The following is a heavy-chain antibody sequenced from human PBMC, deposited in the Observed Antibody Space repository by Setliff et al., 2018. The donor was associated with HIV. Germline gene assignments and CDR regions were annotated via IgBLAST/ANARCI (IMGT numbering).Heavy chain of an antibody. D-gene: IGHD4-17*01. CDR3: AKGHGDYRGNYMDV. CDR2: INTSTGNP. CDR1: GYTFTTYG. Sequence: ASVKVSCKASGYTFTTYGMNWVRQAPGQGLEWMGWINTSTGNPTYAQGFTGRFVFSLDTSVSTAYLQMDSLRADDTAVYYCAKGHGDYRGNYMDVWGKGTTVTVSS. J-gene: IGHJ6*03. V-gene: IGHV7-4-1*01.